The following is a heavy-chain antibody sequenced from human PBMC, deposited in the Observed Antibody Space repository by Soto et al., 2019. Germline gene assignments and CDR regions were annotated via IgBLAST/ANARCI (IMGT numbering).Heavy chain of an antibody. CDR2: IKQDGSEK. Sequence: EGSWRLSGAAPGFTFSSYWMSWVRQAPGKGLDWVANIKQDGSEKYYVDSVKGRFTISRDNAKSSLYLQMNSLRAEATAVYYCARMEILLWFGELPSAFDIWGKGTMVTVSS. CDR3: ARMEILLWFGELPSAFDI. CDR1: GFTFSSYW. D-gene: IGHD3-10*01. J-gene: IGHJ3*02. V-gene: IGHV3-7*03.